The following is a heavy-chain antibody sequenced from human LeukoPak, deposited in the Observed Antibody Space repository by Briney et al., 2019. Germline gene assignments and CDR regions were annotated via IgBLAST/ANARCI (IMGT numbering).Heavy chain of an antibody. CDR3: AKDHYDYIGGTYRDFDY. J-gene: IGHJ4*02. CDR2: ISCDGSNP. CDR1: GFTFSSFG. V-gene: IGHV3-30*18. Sequence: GGSLRLSCAASGFTFSSFGMHWVRQAPGKGLEWVAVISCDGSNPYYADSVKGRFTISRDNSKNTLYLQMNSLRAEDTAVDYCAKDHYDYIGGTYRDFDYWGQGTLVTVSS. D-gene: IGHD3-16*02.